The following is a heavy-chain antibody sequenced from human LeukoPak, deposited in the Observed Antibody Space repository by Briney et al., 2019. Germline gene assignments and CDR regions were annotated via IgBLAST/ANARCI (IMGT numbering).Heavy chain of an antibody. J-gene: IGHJ4*02. CDR2: IYTSGST. D-gene: IGHD3-22*01. CDR1: GGSISSYY. Sequence: PSETLSLTCTVSGGSISSYYWSWIRQPAGKGLEWIGRIYTSGSTNYNPSLKSRVTMSVDTSKNQFSLKLSSVTAADTAVYYCARVLASSGYYFFDYWGQGTLVTVSS. CDR3: ARVLASSGYYFFDY. V-gene: IGHV4-4*07.